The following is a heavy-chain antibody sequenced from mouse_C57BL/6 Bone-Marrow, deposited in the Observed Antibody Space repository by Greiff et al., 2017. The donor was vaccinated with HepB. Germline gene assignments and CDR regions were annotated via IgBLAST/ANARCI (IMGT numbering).Heavy chain of an antibody. Sequence: VQRVESGPGLVQPSQSLSITCTVSGFSLTSYGVHWVRQSPGKGLEWLGVIWSGGSTDNNAAFISRLSISKDNSKSQVFFKMNSLRADDTAIYYCASSTDWGQGTLVTVSA. CDR3: ASSTD. J-gene: IGHJ3*01. CDR2: IWSGGST. CDR1: GFSLTSYG. V-gene: IGHV2-2*01.